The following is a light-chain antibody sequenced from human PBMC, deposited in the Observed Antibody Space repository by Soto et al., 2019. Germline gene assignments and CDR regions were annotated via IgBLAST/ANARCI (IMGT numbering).Light chain of an antibody. J-gene: IGKJ1*01. CDR2: GAS. V-gene: IGKV3-15*01. CDR3: QQYNNWPPWT. CDR1: QTVSNN. Sequence: EIVMTQSPATLSVSPGERATLFCRASQTVSNNLAWYQQTPGQAPRLLIYGASTMATGIPARFSVSGSGTEFTLTISSLQSEDFAVYYCQQYNNWPPWTFGQGTKVEIK.